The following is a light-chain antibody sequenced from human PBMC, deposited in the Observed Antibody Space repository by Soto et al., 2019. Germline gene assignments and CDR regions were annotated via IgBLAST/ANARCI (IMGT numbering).Light chain of an antibody. CDR1: QGISSY. V-gene: IGKV1-8*01. Sequence: AIRMTQSPSSLSASTGDRVTITCRASQGISSYLAWYQQKPGKAPKLLIYAASTLQSGVPSRFSGSGSGTDFTLTIRCLQSEDFATYYCQQYYSYPWKFGQGTQVEIK. CDR2: AAS. J-gene: IGKJ1*01. CDR3: QQYYSYPWK.